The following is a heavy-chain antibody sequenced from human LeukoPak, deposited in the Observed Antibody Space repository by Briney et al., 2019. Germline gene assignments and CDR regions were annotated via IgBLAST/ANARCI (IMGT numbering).Heavy chain of an antibody. J-gene: IGHJ4*02. Sequence: GRALRLSCAASGFTFSSYAMHWVRQAPGKGLEWVAVMSYEGSNKYYADSVNGRFTISRDNSKTTLYLQMYSLRAEDTAVYYCAKDPIPRNDDILTGYYDYWGQGTLVTVSS. V-gene: IGHV3-30*18. CDR2: MSYEGSNK. D-gene: IGHD3-9*01. CDR3: AKDPIPRNDDILTGYYDY. CDR1: GFTFSSYA.